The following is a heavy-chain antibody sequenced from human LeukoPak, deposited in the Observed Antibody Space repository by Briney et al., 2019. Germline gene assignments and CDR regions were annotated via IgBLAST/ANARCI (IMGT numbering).Heavy chain of an antibody. CDR3: AREGNYNLDY. CDR2: ISSSGSTI. V-gene: IGHV3-48*03. CDR1: GFTFSSYE. Sequence: GGSLRLSCAASGFTFSSYEMNWVRQAPGKGLEWVSYISSSGSTIYYADSVKGRFTISRDNAKNSLYLQMNSLRAEDTAVYYCAREGNYNLDYWGQGTLVTVSS. J-gene: IGHJ4*02. D-gene: IGHD4-11*01.